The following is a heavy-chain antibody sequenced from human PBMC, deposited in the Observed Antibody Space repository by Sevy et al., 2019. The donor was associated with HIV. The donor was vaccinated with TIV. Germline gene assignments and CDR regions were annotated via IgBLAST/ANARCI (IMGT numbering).Heavy chain of an antibody. CDR2: IYPDDSDT. D-gene: IGHD4-17*01. CDR1: GYNFISYW. V-gene: IGHV5-51*01. Sequence: GESLKISCKGSGYNFISYWIGWVRQMPGRGLEWMGIIYPDDSDTRYSPSFQGQVTISVDKSLNTAYLQWSSLKASDTAMYYCARHHASYGVTGYYYYYGLDVWGQGTTVTVSS. CDR3: ARHHASYGVTGYYYYYGLDV. J-gene: IGHJ6*02.